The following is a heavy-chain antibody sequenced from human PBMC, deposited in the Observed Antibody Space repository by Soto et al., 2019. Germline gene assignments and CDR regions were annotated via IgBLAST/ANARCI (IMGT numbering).Heavy chain of an antibody. V-gene: IGHV3-23*01. D-gene: IGHD1-7*01. J-gene: IGHJ4*02. CDR1: GFTFSNYA. CDR2: ISGSGGST. Sequence: PGGSLRLSCASSGFTFSNYAMSWVRQAPGKGLEWVSGISGSGGSTFYADSVKGRFTISRDNSKNTLYLQMNSLRAEDTAVYYCAKTADPYNWNYVLYFDYWGQGTLVTVSS. CDR3: AKTADPYNWNYVLYFDY.